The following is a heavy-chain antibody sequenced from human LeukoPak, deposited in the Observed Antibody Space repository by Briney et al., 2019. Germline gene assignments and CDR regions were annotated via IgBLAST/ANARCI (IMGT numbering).Heavy chain of an antibody. J-gene: IGHJ4*02. D-gene: IGHD4-17*01. Sequence: SVKVSCKASGGTFSSYAISWVRQAPGQGLEWMGGIIPIFGTANYAQKCQGRVTIAADESTSTAYMELSSLRSEDTAVYYCARETFNYGDYVYWGQGTLVTVSS. V-gene: IGHV1-69*13. CDR1: GGTFSSYA. CDR3: ARETFNYGDYVY. CDR2: IIPIFGTA.